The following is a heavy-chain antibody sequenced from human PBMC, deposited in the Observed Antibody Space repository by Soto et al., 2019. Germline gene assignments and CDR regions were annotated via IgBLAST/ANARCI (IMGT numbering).Heavy chain of an antibody. V-gene: IGHV3-74*01. CDR3: VRTSLVVAVATREDF. CDR2: IDSDGSRI. D-gene: IGHD2-15*01. J-gene: IGHJ4*02. Sequence: EVQLVESGGGLVQPGESLRLSCAASGFTFSNYWMHWVRQAPGKGLVWVSRIDSDGSRITYADFVKGRFTISRDNAKNTAYLHMNNLTAEDTAVYYCVRTSLVVAVATREDFWGQGTLVTVSS. CDR1: GFTFSNYW.